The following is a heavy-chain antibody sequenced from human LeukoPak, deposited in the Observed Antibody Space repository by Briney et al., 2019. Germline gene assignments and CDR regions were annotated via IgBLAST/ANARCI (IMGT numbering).Heavy chain of an antibody. Sequence: ASVKVSCKASGGTFSSYAISWVRQAPGQGLEWMGWISAYNGNTNYAQKLQGRVTMTTDTSTSTAYMELRSLRSDDTAVYYCATVWGGSYFWGHDYWGQGTLVTVSS. CDR2: ISAYNGNT. V-gene: IGHV1-18*01. CDR3: ATVWGGSYFWGHDY. CDR1: GGTFSSYA. J-gene: IGHJ4*02. D-gene: IGHD1-26*01.